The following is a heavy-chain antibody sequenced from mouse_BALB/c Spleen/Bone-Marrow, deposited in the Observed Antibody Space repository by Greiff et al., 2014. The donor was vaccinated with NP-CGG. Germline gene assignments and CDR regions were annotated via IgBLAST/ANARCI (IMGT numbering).Heavy chain of an antibody. CDR2: ISYDGSN. CDR3: ARGGYDGQGFAY. CDR1: GYSITSGYY. Sequence: EVKLMESGPGLVKPSQSLSLTCSVTGYSITSGYYWNWIRQFPGNKLEWMGYISYDGSNNYNPSLKNRISITRDTSKNQFFLKLNSVTTEDTATYYCARGGYDGQGFAYWGQGTLVPVSA. D-gene: IGHD2-14*01. V-gene: IGHV3-6*02. J-gene: IGHJ3*01.